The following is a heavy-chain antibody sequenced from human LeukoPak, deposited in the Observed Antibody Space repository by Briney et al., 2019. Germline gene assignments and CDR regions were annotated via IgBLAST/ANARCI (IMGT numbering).Heavy chain of an antibody. CDR1: GYTFTSYG. CDR3: AASQYCSGGSCREDDAFDI. CDR2: ISAYNGNT. V-gene: IGHV1-18*01. J-gene: IGHJ3*02. Sequence: GASVKVSCKASGYTFTSYGISWVRQAPGQGLEWMGWISAYNGNTNYAQKLQGRVTMTTDTSTSTAYMELRSLRSDDTAVYYCAASQYCSGGSCREDDAFDIWGQGTMVTVSS. D-gene: IGHD2-15*01.